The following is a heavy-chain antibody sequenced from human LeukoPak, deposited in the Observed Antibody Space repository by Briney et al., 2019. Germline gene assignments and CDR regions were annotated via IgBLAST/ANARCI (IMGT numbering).Heavy chain of an antibody. CDR3: GAYYYDSSGYYPTFDY. Sequence: SQTLSLTCAVSGGSISSGGYSWSWIRQPPGKGLEWIGYIYYSGSTYYNPSLKSRVTISVDTSKNQFSLKLSSVTAADTAVYYCGAYYYDSSGYYPTFDYWGQGTLVTVSS. V-gene: IGHV4-30-2*03. CDR1: GGSISSGGYS. CDR2: IYYSGST. J-gene: IGHJ4*02. D-gene: IGHD3-22*01.